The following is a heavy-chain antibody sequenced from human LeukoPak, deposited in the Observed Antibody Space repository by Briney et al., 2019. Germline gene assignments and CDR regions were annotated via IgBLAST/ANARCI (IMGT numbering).Heavy chain of an antibody. CDR3: ARDRTLYDSSGPFDY. Sequence: SETLSLTRTVSGYSISSGYYWGWIRQPPGKGLEWIGYIDYSGSTNYNPSLKSRVTISVDTSKNQFSLKLSSVTAADTAVYYCARDRTLYDSSGPFDYWGQGTLVTVSS. J-gene: IGHJ4*02. D-gene: IGHD3-22*01. CDR1: GYSISSGYY. CDR2: IDYSGST. V-gene: IGHV4-61*01.